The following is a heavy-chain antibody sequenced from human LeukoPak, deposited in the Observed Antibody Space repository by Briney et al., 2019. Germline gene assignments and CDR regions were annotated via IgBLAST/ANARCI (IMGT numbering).Heavy chain of an antibody. CDR3: ARGRWLLFDAFDI. D-gene: IGHD3-22*01. J-gene: IGHJ3*02. CDR2: IKQDGSEK. V-gene: IGHV3-7*01. Sequence: GGSLRLSCVASGFTFSSYWMSWVRQAPGKGLEWVTNIKQDGSEKYYVDSVKGRFTISRDNAKNSLYLQMNSLRAEDTAVYYCARGRWLLFDAFDIWGQGTMVTVSS. CDR1: GFTFSSYW.